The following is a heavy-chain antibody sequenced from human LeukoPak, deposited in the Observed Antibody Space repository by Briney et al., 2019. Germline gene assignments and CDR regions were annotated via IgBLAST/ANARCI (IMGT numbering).Heavy chain of an antibody. J-gene: IGHJ6*03. CDR2: IYYNGST. V-gene: IGHV4-39*07. CDR3: ARDGPLRSRKYYDILTGYYNGRLYYYYYMDV. D-gene: IGHD3-9*01. Sequence: SETLSLTCTVSGGSISSSSYYWGWIRQPPGKGLEWIGSIYYNGSTYYNPSLKSRVTISVDTSKNQFSLKLSSVTAADTAVYYCARDGPLRSRKYYDILTGYYNGRLYYYYYMDVWGKGTTVTVSS. CDR1: GGSISSSSYY.